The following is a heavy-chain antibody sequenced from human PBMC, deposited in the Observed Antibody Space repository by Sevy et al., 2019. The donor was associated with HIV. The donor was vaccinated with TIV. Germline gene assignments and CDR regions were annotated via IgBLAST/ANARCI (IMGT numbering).Heavy chain of an antibody. J-gene: IGHJ4*02. Sequence: ASVKVSCKGSGYTFNNYGIRWVRQAPGQGLEYMGWISAFNGDTNFAQKFQGRVTMTTDTSTSTAYMELRSLRSDDTAVYYCAGSVERGALYPAPNDYWGQGTLVTVSS. CDR3: AGSVERGALYPAPNDY. D-gene: IGHD2-15*01. CDR2: ISAFNGDT. V-gene: IGHV1-18*04. CDR1: GYTFNNYG.